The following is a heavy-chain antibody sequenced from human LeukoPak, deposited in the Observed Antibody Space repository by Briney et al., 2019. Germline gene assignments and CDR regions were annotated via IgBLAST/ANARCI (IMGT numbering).Heavy chain of an antibody. CDR1: GGSFSGYY. D-gene: IGHD6-19*01. J-gene: IGHJ4*02. V-gene: IGHV4-59*01. Sequence: SETLSLTCAVWGGSFSGYYWSWIRQPPGKGLEWIGYIYYSGSTNYNPSLKSRVTISVDTSKSQFSLKLSSVAAADTAVYYCASASSGCWDYWGQGTLVTVSS. CDR2: IYYSGST. CDR3: ASASSGCWDY.